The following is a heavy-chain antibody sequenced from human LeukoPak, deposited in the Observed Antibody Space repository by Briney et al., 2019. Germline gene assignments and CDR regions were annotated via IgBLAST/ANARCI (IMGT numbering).Heavy chain of an antibody. CDR3: AKIGHSRAYFDY. CDR1: GFTFSSYA. CDR2: ISGSGGST. Sequence: SGGSLRLSCAASGFTFSSYAMHWVRQAPGKGLEGVSAISGSGGSTYYADSVKGRFTISRDNSKNTLYLQMNSLRAEDTAVYYCAKIGHSRAYFDYWGQGTLVTVSS. J-gene: IGHJ4*02. V-gene: IGHV3-23*01.